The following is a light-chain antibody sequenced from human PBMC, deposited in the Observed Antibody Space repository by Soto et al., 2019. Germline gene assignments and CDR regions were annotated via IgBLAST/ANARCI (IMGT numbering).Light chain of an antibody. V-gene: IGKV3D-15*01. CDR1: QSVSSN. CDR2: GAS. Sequence: EIVMTQSPATLSVSPGERATLSCRASQSVSSNLAWYQQKPAQAPRLLISGASTRATGIPARFSGSGSGTEFTLTISSLQSEDFAVYYCQQYNDWAPLTFGGGTKVEIK. J-gene: IGKJ4*01. CDR3: QQYNDWAPLT.